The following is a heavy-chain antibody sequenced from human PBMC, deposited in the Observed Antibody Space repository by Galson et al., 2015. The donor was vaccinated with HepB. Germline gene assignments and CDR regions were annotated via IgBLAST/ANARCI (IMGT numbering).Heavy chain of an antibody. J-gene: IGHJ4*02. CDR2: IRYNGSNK. V-gene: IGHV3-30*02. Sequence: SLRLSCAASGFTFSSYGMHWVRQAPGKGLEWVAFIRYNGSNKYYADSVKGRFTISRDNSKNTLYLQMNSLRAEDTAVYYCAKDISAGGIWFGEFLFDYWGQGTLVTGSS. CDR1: GFTFSSYG. CDR3: AKDISAGGIWFGEFLFDY. D-gene: IGHD3-10*01.